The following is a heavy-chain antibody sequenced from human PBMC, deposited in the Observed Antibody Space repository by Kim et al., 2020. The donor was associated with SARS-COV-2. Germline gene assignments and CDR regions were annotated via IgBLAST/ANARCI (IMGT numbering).Heavy chain of an antibody. Sequence: GGSLRLSCAASGFTFSSYSMNWVRQAPGKGLEWVSSISSSSSYIYYADSVKGRFTISRDNAKNSLYLQMNSLRAEDTAVYYCARVAGGYYYGSGWGQGTPVTVSS. J-gene: IGHJ4*02. CDR2: ISSSSSYI. CDR1: GFTFSSYS. D-gene: IGHD3-10*01. CDR3: ARVAGGYYYGSG. V-gene: IGHV3-21*01.